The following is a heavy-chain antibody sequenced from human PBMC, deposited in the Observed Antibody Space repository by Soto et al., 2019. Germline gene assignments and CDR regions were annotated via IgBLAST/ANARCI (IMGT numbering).Heavy chain of an antibody. J-gene: IGHJ4*02. V-gene: IGHV3-30-3*01. CDR3: ARDTRDGYNYRYFDY. D-gene: IGHD5-12*01. Sequence: GGSLRLSCAASGFTFSSYAMHWVRQAPGKGLEWVAVISYDGSNKYYADSVKGRFTISRDNSKNTLYLQMNSLRAEDTAVYYCARDTRDGYNYRYFDYWGQGTLVTVSS. CDR1: GFTFSSYA. CDR2: ISYDGSNK.